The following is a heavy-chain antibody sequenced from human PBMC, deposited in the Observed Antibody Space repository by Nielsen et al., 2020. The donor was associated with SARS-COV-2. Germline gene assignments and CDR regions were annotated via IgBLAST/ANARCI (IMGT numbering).Heavy chain of an antibody. V-gene: IGHV3-33*08. CDR2: IWYDGSNK. CDR3: ARDNDFWSGYYLDY. Sequence: GEFLKISCAASGFTFSSYGMHWVRQAPGKGLEWVAVIWYDGSNKYYADSVKGRITISRDNSKNTLYLQMNSLRAEDTAVYYCARDNDFWSGYYLDYWGQGTLVTVSS. CDR1: GFTFSSYG. D-gene: IGHD3-3*01. J-gene: IGHJ4*02.